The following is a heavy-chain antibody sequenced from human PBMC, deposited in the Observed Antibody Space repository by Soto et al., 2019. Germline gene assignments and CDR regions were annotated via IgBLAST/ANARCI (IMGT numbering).Heavy chain of an antibody. CDR3: ARVGANPSDL. V-gene: IGHV4-34*01. CDR1: GASFSGYS. Sequence: PSDTLSLSGAVHGASFSGYSWSWIRQPPGKGLECIGDIEHSGSTNYNSSLRSRVTISLDTSKNHFSLKLNSVTAADTAVYYCARVGANPSDLWGQGTLVTVSS. D-gene: IGHD1-26*01. J-gene: IGHJ5*02. CDR2: IEHSGST.